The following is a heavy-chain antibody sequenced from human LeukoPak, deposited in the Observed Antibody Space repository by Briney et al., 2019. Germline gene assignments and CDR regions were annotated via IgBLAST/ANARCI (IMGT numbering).Heavy chain of an antibody. Sequence: GGSLRLSCVVSGFTFSNYGMNWVRQAPGKGLEWVSGIRDSGDSTRYADSVKGRFIISRDNPKNTLYLQMNSLRAEDTAEYYCARGDDYGGAWYYFDYWGQGTLVTVSS. CDR1: GFTFSNYG. D-gene: IGHD4-23*01. J-gene: IGHJ4*02. V-gene: IGHV3-23*01. CDR3: ARGDDYGGAWYYFDY. CDR2: IRDSGDST.